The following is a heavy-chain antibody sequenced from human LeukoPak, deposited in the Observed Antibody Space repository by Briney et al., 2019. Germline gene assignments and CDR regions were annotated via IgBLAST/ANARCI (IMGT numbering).Heavy chain of an antibody. Sequence: PSETLSLTCAVSGDSISSYYWSWIRQPPGKGLEWIGYIYYSGSTNYSPALKSRVTISVDTSNNQFSLKLSSVTAADTAVYYCAREVEWELGFDYWGQGTLVTVSS. CDR1: GDSISSYY. CDR3: AREVEWELGFDY. V-gene: IGHV4-59*01. D-gene: IGHD1-26*01. J-gene: IGHJ4*02. CDR2: IYYSGST.